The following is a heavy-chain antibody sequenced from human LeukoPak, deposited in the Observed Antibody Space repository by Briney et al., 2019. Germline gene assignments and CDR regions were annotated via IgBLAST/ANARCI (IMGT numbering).Heavy chain of an antibody. V-gene: IGHV4-30-4*01. J-gene: IGHJ4*02. CDR1: GGSISSGDYY. D-gene: IGHD4-23*01. CDR3: ARSSTTTVVNDY. Sequence: PSQTLSLICTVSGGSISSGDYYWSWIRQPPGKGLEWIGYIYYSGSTYYNPSLKSRVTISVDTSKNQFSLKLSSVTAADTAVYYCARSSTTTVVNDYWGQGTLVTVSS. CDR2: IYYSGST.